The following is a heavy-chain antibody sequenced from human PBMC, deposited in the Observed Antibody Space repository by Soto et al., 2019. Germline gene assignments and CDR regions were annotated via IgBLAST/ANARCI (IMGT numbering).Heavy chain of an antibody. CDR1: GYSFTSYW. V-gene: IGHV5-10-1*01. D-gene: IGHD6-13*01. Sequence: GESLKISCKGSGYSFTSYWIIWVRHMPGKCLDCIGRIDPIYSYTNYSPSFQGHFTISADNSIVTSYLHCIILKASDTAMYYFARLSRADGTTLPGDYWGQGTLVTVSS. CDR2: IDPIYSYT. CDR3: ARLSRADGTTLPGDY. J-gene: IGHJ4*02.